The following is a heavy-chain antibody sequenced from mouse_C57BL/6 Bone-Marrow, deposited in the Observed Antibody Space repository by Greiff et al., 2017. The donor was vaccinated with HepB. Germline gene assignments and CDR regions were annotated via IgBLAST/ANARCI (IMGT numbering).Heavy chain of an antibody. CDR1: GYTFISYW. CDR3: ARWAAQATVRAMDY. V-gene: IGHV1-69*01. D-gene: IGHD3-2*02. Sequence: VQLQQPGAELVMPGASVKLSCKASGYTFISYWMHWVKQRPGQGLEWIGEIDPSDSYTNYNQKFKGKSTLTVDKSSSTAYMQLSSLTSEDSAVYYCARWAAQATVRAMDYWGQGTSVTVSS. J-gene: IGHJ4*01. CDR2: IDPSDSYT.